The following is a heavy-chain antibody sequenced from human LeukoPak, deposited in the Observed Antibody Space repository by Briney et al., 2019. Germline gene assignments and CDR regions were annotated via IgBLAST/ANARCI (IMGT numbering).Heavy chain of an antibody. CDR1: GFPFGSYP. Sequence: GGSLRLSCAASGFPFGSYPMHWVRQAPGKGLEWVALISYDGNNKYYADSVKGRFTISRDNSKNTLYLQMNSLRPDDTAMYSCASAATATVDYWGQGTLVTVSS. J-gene: IGHJ4*02. V-gene: IGHV3-30*01. CDR2: ISYDGNNK. D-gene: IGHD1-1*01. CDR3: ASAATATVDY.